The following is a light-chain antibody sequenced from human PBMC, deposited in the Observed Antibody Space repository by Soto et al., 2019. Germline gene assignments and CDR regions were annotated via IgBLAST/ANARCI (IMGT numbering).Light chain of an antibody. Sequence: DIQMTQSPSSLSASVGDRVTITCRASHSISSYLNWYQQKPGKAPKLLIYAASSLQSGVPSRFSGSVSGTDFTLTISSLQPEDFATYYCQQSYSTPPITFGQGTRLEIK. CDR3: QQSYSTPPIT. CDR1: HSISSY. V-gene: IGKV1-39*01. CDR2: AAS. J-gene: IGKJ5*01.